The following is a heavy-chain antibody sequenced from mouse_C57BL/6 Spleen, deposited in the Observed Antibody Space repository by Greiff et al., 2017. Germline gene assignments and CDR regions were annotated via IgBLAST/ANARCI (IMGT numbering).Heavy chain of an antibody. CDR2: IDPENGAT. Sequence: EVQLQQSGAELVRPGASVKLSCTASGFNITDDYMHWVKQRPEQGLEWIGWIDPENGATEYASKFQGKATITADTSSNTACLQLSSLTSEDTASYYCTALLAYWGQGTLVTVSA. CDR3: TALLAY. V-gene: IGHV14-4*01. CDR1: GFNITDDY. J-gene: IGHJ3*01.